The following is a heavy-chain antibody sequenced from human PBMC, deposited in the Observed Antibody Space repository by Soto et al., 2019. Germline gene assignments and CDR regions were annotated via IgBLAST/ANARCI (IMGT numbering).Heavy chain of an antibody. CDR3: ARGGGVATTNFEPAYYFDY. J-gene: IGHJ4*02. Sequence: QVQLQESGPGLVKPSGTLSLTCAVSGGSISSSNWWSWVRQPPGKGLEWIGEIYHSGSTNYNPSLKSRVTISVDKSKNQFSLKLSSVTAADTAVYYCARGGGVATTNFEPAYYFDYWGQGTLVTVSS. CDR2: IYHSGST. CDR1: GGSISSSNW. D-gene: IGHD5-12*01. V-gene: IGHV4-4*02.